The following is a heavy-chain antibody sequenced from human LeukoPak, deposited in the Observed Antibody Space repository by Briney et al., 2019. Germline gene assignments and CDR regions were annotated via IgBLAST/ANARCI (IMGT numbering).Heavy chain of an antibody. V-gene: IGHV4-34*01. CDR1: GGSFSGYY. J-gene: IGHJ4*02. CDR2: INHSGST. D-gene: IGHD2-2*01. Sequence: SETLSLTCAVYGGSFSGYYWSWIRQPPGKGLEWIGEINHSGSTNYNPSLKSRVTISVDTSKKQFSLKLSSVTAADTAVYYCATGLPAASYYFDYWGQGTLVTVSS. CDR3: ATGLPAASYYFDY.